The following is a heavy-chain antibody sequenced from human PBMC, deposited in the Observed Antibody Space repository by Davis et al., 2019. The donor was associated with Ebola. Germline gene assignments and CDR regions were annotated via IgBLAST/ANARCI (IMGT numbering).Heavy chain of an antibody. CDR2: ITSSSSYI. CDR3: AKDTANIWFDV. Sequence: GESLKISCAASGFTFSSYSMNWVRQAPGRGLEWLSSITSSSSYIYYADSVRGRFTISRDNAKNSLYLQMNSLRADDTAVYYCAKDTANIWFDVWGQGTMVTVSS. CDR1: GFTFSSYS. V-gene: IGHV3-21*01. D-gene: IGHD2-21*02. J-gene: IGHJ3*01.